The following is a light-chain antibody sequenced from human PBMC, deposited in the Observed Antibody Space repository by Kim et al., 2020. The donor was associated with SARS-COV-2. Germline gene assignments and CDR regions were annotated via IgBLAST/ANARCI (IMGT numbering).Light chain of an antibody. CDR1: KLGDKY. CDR2: QDN. Sequence: SVSPGQTASITCSGDKLGDKYAYWYQQKPGQSPVVVIYQDNKRPSGIPERFSGSNSGNTATLTISGTQAMDEADYYCQAWDSSTVVFGGGTQLTVL. J-gene: IGLJ2*01. V-gene: IGLV3-1*01. CDR3: QAWDSSTVV.